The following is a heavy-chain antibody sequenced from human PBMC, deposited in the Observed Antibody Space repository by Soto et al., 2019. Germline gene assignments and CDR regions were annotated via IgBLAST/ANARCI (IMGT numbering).Heavy chain of an antibody. V-gene: IGHV3-15*07. Sequence: EVQLVESGGGLVKPGGSLRLSCAASDFTITNDWMNWVRQAPGKGLEWVGRIKTKAEGGATDYAVTLKGRFTMSRDHSSNTLYLQMNSMKAEDTAVYYRTTGSVEGVWGQGARVTVSS. CDR2: IKTKAEGGAT. J-gene: IGHJ6*02. D-gene: IGHD2-15*01. CDR3: TTGSVEGV. CDR1: DFTITNDW.